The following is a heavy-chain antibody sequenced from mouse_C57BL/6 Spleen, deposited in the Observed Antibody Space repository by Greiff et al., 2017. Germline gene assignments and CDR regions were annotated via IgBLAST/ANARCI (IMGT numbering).Heavy chain of an antibody. D-gene: IGHD2-3*01. CDR3: ARDSNDGYLGYFDY. J-gene: IGHJ2*01. CDR2: INYDGSST. CDR1: GFTFSDYY. V-gene: IGHV5-16*01. Sequence: EVNVVESEGGLVQPGSSMKLSCTASGFTFSDYYMAWVRQVPEKGLEWVANINYDGSSTYYLDSLKSRFIISRDNAKNILYLQMSSLKSEDTATYYCARDSNDGYLGYFDYWGQGTTLTVSS.